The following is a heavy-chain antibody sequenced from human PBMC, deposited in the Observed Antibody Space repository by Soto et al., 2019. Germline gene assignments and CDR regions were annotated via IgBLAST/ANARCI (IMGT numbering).Heavy chain of an antibody. CDR3: ARGSTYYGVVT. Sequence: QVQLQESGPRLVKPSQTLSLTCTVSGDSIGSGEYYWTWIRQPPGKGLEWIGYIYYIGTTFYNPSLESRVNISVDTSKNQFALRVTSVTAADTAVYYCARGSTYYGVVTWGQGTLIPVSS. CDR1: GDSIGSGEYY. V-gene: IGHV4-30-4*01. CDR2: IYYIGTT. D-gene: IGHD3-10*01. J-gene: IGHJ5*02.